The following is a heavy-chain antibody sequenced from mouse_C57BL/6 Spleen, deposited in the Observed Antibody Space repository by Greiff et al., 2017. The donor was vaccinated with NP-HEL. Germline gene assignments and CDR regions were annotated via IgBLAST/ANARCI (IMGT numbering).Heavy chain of an antibody. J-gene: IGHJ1*03. CDR3: TRDYDYDVGYWYFDV. V-gene: IGHV6-3*01. Sequence: EVKLVESGGGLVQPGGSMKLSCVASGFTFSNYWMNWVRQSPEKGLEWVAQIRLKSDNYATHYAESVKGRFTISRDDSKSSVYLQMNNLRAEDTGIYYCTRDYDYDVGYWYFDVWGTGTTVTVSS. D-gene: IGHD2-4*01. CDR1: GFTFSNYW. CDR2: IRLKSDNYAT.